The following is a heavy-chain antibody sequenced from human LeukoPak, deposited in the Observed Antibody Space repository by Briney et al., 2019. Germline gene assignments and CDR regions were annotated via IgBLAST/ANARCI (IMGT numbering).Heavy chain of an antibody. V-gene: IGHV3-21*01. CDR2: ISSSSSSI. CDR3: ARTATDTGEFDY. CDR1: GFTFSSYS. J-gene: IGHJ4*02. D-gene: IGHD6-13*01. Sequence: PGGSLRLSCAASGFTFSSYSMNWVRQAPGKGLECVSSISSSSSSIYYADSVKGRFTISRDDAKNSLYLQMNSLRAEDTAVYYCARTATDTGEFDYWGQGTLVTVSS.